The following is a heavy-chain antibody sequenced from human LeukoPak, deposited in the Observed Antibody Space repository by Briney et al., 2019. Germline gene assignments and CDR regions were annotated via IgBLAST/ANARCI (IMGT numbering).Heavy chain of an antibody. D-gene: IGHD3-10*01. CDR1: GFTFSNYA. Sequence: PGGSLRLSCSASGFTFSNYAMHWVRQAPGKGLEDVSAISSSGGSTYYADSVTGRFTISRDNSKNTLHLQMSSLRAEDTAVYYCVKEYGSGSYSTYDHWGQGTLVTVSS. CDR3: VKEYGSGSYSTYDH. V-gene: IGHV3-64D*09. J-gene: IGHJ4*02. CDR2: ISSSGGST.